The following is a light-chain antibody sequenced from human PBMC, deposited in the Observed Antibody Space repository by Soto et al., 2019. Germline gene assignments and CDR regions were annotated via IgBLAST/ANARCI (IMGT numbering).Light chain of an antibody. Sequence: DIVMTQSPDSLAVSLGERATINCKSSQSVLYSSNNKNYLAWYQQKPGQPPKLLIYWASTRESVVPDRFSGSGSGTDFTLTISSLQAEDVAVYYCQQYYSTLLPFGGGTKVEIK. CDR3: QQYYSTLLP. J-gene: IGKJ4*01. CDR2: WAS. CDR1: QSVLYSSNNKNY. V-gene: IGKV4-1*01.